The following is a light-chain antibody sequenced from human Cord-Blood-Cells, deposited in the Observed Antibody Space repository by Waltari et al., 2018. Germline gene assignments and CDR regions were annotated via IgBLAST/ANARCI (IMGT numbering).Light chain of an antibody. CDR2: RNN. V-gene: IGLV1-47*01. CDR3: AAWDDSLSGWV. CDR1: SSNIGSNY. Sequence: QSVLTQPPSASGTPGQRVTISSSASSSNIGSNYVYWYQQLPGTAPKLLIYRNNQRPSGVPDRFSGSKSGTSASLAISGLRSEDEADYYCAAWDDSLSGWVFGGGTKLTVL. J-gene: IGLJ3*02.